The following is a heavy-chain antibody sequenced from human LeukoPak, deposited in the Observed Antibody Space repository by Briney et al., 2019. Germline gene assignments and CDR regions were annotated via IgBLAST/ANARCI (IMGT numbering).Heavy chain of an antibody. CDR2: IYSDDRT. CDR3: ARDRTAADP. CDR1: GFTFSSCA. Sequence: GGSLRLSCAASGFTFSSCAMSWVRQAPGKGLEWVSVIYSDDRTYHADSVKGRFTISRDNSKNTLYLQMNNLRVEDTAVYYCARDRTAADPWGQGTLVTVSS. V-gene: IGHV3-23*03. D-gene: IGHD6-13*01. J-gene: IGHJ5*02.